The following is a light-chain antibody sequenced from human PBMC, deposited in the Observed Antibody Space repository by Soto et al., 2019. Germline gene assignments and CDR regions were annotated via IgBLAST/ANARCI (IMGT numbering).Light chain of an antibody. CDR1: PSIRYY. CDR3: KPNNSYSQT. Sequence: DIQLTQSPPTLSASVGDRVTITCRASPSIRYYLAWYQQMPGKAPKLLIYGASSLQSGVPSRFSGSGSGTIFTFPFFSLLPDDFATYFCKPNNSYSQTSGQGTKVNIK. J-gene: IGKJ1*01. V-gene: IGKV1-5*01. CDR2: GAS.